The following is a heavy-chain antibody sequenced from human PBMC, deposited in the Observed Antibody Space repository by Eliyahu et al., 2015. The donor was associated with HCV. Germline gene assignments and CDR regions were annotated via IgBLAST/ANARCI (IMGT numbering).Heavy chain of an antibody. J-gene: IGHJ5*02. CDR2: IHYSGST. V-gene: IGHV4-59*01. Sequence: QVQLQESGPGLVKPSETLSLTCTVSGGSIXTXYWSWIRQPPGKGXEWIGYIHYSGSTNYNPSLKSRVTISVDTSKNQFSLNLTSVTAADTAMYYCASGGGGIAVTGTGGWFDPWGQGTLVTVSS. CDR3: ASGGGGIAVTGTGGWFDP. CDR1: GGSIXTXY. D-gene: IGHD6-19*01.